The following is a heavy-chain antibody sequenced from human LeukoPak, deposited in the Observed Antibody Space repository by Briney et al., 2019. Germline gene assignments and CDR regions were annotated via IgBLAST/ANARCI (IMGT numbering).Heavy chain of an antibody. CDR2: INTNTGNP. D-gene: IGHD5-18*01. CDR1: GYTFTSYA. Sequence: RASVKVSCKASGYTFTSYAMNWVRQAPGQGLEWMGWINTNTGNPTYAQGFTGRFVFSLDTSVSTAYLRISSLKAEDTAVYYCARSERGYSYGYDYYHSMDVWGKGTTVTVSS. J-gene: IGHJ6*03. CDR3: ARSERGYSYGYDYYHSMDV. V-gene: IGHV7-4-1*02.